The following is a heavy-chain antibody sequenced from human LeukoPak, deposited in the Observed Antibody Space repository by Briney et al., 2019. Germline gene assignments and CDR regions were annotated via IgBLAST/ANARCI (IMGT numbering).Heavy chain of an antibody. V-gene: IGHV4-59*01. D-gene: IGHD3-3*01. J-gene: IGHJ6*02. Sequence: SENLSLTCTVSGGSISSYYWSWIRQPPGKGLEWIGYIYYSGSTNYNPSLKSRVTISVDTSKNQFSLKLSSVTAADTAVYYCARAGHYDFWSGYYSKYYYYGMDVWGQGTTVTVSS. CDR1: GGSISSYY. CDR3: ARAGHYDFWSGYYSKYYYYGMDV. CDR2: IYYSGST.